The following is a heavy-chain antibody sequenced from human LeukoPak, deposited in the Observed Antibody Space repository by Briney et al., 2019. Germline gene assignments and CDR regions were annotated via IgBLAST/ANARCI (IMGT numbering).Heavy chain of an antibody. CDR1: GYPFPSYG. D-gene: IGHD3-22*01. CDR2: ISAHNGNT. CDR3: ARDPDWGYYGTSGYYYDH. V-gene: IGHV1-18*01. Sequence: ASVKVSCKTSGYPFPSYGISWVRQAPGQGLEWMECISAHNGNTKHVQRLQGRLTMTTDTSTSTAYMELRSLRSDDTAVYYCARDPDWGYYGTSGYYYDHWGQGTLVTVSS. J-gene: IGHJ4*02.